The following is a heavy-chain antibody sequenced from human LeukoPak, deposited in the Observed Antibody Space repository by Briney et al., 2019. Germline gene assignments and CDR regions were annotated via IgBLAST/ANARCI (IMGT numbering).Heavy chain of an antibody. J-gene: IGHJ4*02. CDR2: IRSKAYGGTT. CDR3: TRDTGYRSTH. Sequence: GGSLRLSCTASGFTFGDYAMCWVRQAPGKGLEWVGFIRSKAYGGTTEYAASVKGRFIISRDDSKSIAYLQMNSLKTEDTAVYYCTRDTGYRSTHWGQGTLVTVSS. V-gene: IGHV3-49*04. D-gene: IGHD6-19*01. CDR1: GFTFGDYA.